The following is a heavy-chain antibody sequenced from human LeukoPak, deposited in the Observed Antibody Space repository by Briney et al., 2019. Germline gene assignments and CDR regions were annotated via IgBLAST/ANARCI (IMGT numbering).Heavy chain of an antibody. CDR1: GGTFSSYA. J-gene: IGHJ4*02. V-gene: IGHV1-69*13. CDR2: IIPIFGTA. CDR3: ARDSVDGSGTYYNDSPDY. Sequence: SVKVSCKASGGTFSSYAISWVRQAPGQGLEWMGGIIPIFGTANYAQKFQGRVTITADESTSTAYMELSSLRSEDTAVYYCARDSVDGSGTYYNDSPDYWGQGTLVTVSS. D-gene: IGHD3-10*01.